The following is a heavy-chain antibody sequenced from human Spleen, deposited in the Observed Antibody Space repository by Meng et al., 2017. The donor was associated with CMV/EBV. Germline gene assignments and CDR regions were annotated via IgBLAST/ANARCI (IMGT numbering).Heavy chain of an antibody. CDR2: VRFDGTNK. J-gene: IGHJ1*01. CDR3: AKDASYSQYHYDS. CDR1: GFSFSHSV. V-gene: IGHV3-30*02. Sequence: CVASGFSFSHSVMHWVRQAPDKALEWVSFVRFDGTNKYYSASAAGRFIISRDNSQNTLFLQMNSLRPEDTALYYCAKDASYSQYHYDSWGQGALVTVSS. D-gene: IGHD3-16*01.